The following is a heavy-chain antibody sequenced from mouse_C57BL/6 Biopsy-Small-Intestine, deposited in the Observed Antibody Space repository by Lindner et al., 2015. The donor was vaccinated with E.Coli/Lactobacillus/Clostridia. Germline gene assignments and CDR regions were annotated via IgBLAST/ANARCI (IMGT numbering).Heavy chain of an antibody. D-gene: IGHD3-1*01. CDR2: VIPISGPA. V-gene: IGHV1-81*01. CDR1: GGTFNWYS. Sequence: SVKVSCKASGGTFNWYSISWVRQAPGQGLEWMGGVIPISGPANYAQKFQGRVTITADEHTTTAYMELSSLRSEDTAVYYCARAGVGANNLGYFQYWGQGTLVTVSS. CDR3: ARAGVGANNLGYFQY. J-gene: IGHJ2*01.